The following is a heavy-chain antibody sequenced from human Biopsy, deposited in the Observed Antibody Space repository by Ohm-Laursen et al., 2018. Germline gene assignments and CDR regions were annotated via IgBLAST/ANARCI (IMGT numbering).Heavy chain of an antibody. Sequence: GTLSLTCPVSGGSISSYYWNWIRQPPGKGLEWIGYIYYSGTTDYSPSLKSRVTISIDKSKNQFFLKLSSVTAEDTAVYYCARDDAVTVIRGLYYWGQGALVTVSS. CDR2: IYYSGTT. D-gene: IGHD2-21*02. CDR1: GGSISSYY. CDR3: ARDDAVTVIRGLYY. J-gene: IGHJ4*02. V-gene: IGHV4-59*01.